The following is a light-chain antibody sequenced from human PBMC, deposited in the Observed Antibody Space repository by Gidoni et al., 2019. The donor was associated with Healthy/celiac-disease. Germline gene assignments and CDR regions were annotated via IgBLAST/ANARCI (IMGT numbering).Light chain of an antibody. CDR2: GNS. CDR1: SSNIGAGYD. J-gene: IGLJ2*01. CDR3: QSYDSSLSGSV. Sequence: QSVLTQPPSVYGAPGQRVTISCTGSSSNIGAGYDVHWYQQLPGPAPKLLIYGNSNRPSGVPDRFSGSKSGTSASLAITGLQAEDEADYYCQSYDSSLSGSVFGGGTKLTVL. V-gene: IGLV1-40*01.